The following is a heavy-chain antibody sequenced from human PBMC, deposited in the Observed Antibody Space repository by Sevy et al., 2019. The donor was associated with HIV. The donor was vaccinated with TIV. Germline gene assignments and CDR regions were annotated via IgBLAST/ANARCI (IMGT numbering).Heavy chain of an antibody. CDR1: GFTFSSYS. Sequence: GGSLRLSCAASGFTFSSYSMDWVRQAPGKGLQWVSSISSSGSDIYYAGSLKGRFTISRDNAKNSLYLQMNSLRAEDTAAYYCAREGYSYGPFDYWGQGTLVTVSS. D-gene: IGHD5-18*01. J-gene: IGHJ4*02. CDR2: ISSSGSDI. CDR3: AREGYSYGPFDY. V-gene: IGHV3-21*01.